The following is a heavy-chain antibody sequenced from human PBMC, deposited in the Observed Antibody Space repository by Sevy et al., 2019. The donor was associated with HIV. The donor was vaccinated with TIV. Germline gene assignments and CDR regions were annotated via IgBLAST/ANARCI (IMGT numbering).Heavy chain of an antibody. CDR1: GFAFSSYT. D-gene: IGHD3-10*01. Sequence: GGSLRLPCAASGFAFSSYTMNWVRQAPGKGLEWVSSISSSSDYIYYADSVRGRFTISRDNAKKSLYLQMNSLRAEDTAVYYCARDGLGSGTSQNWFDPWGQGTLVTVSS. CDR2: ISSSSDYI. J-gene: IGHJ5*02. CDR3: ARDGLGSGTSQNWFDP. V-gene: IGHV3-21*01.